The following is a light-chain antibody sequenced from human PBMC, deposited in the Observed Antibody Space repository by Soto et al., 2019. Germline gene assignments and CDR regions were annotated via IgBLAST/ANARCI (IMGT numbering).Light chain of an antibody. J-gene: IGKJ1*01. CDR3: QQYNTYSPTWT. Sequence: DIQMTQSPSTLSASVGDRVTITCRARQSISSRLAWYQQKPGKAPKLLIYKASSLESGVPSRFSGSGSGTEFTLTISSLQPDDFATYYCQQYNTYSPTWTFGQGTKVDIK. CDR2: KAS. CDR1: QSISSR. V-gene: IGKV1-5*03.